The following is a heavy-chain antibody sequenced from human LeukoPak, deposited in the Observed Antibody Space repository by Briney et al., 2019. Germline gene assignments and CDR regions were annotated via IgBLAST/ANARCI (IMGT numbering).Heavy chain of an antibody. CDR2: IYHSGST. CDR1: GASISSGGYS. J-gene: IGHJ3*02. CDR3: ARDRSRFRKLWFGKGGAFDI. D-gene: IGHD3-10*01. Sequence: SETLSLTCTVSGASISSGGYSWSWIRQPPGKGLEWIGYIYHSGSTYYNPSLKSRVTISVDRSKNQFSLKLSSVTAADAAVYYCARDRSRFRKLWFGKGGAFDIWGQGTMVTVSS. V-gene: IGHV4-30-2*01.